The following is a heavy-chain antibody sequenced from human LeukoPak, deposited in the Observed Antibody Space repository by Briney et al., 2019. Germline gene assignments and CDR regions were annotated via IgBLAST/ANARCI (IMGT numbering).Heavy chain of an antibody. D-gene: IGHD2/OR15-2a*01. CDR3: TRELSGMDV. J-gene: IGHJ6*02. Sequence: SQTLSLTCAISGDSVSSNSAAWNWISQSPSRGHEWGGRTCYRSKCYNDYAVCVESRMTINTDTSKRQFSLQLNSVTPEDTAVYYCTRELSGMDVWGQGTSVTVSS. CDR1: GDSVSSNSAA. CDR2: TCYRSKCYN. V-gene: IGHV6-1*01.